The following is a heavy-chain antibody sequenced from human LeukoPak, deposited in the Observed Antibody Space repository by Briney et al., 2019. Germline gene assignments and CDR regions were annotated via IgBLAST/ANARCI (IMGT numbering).Heavy chain of an antibody. V-gene: IGHV3-15*01. D-gene: IGHD2-21*02. CDR3: TTDGGDYYFDY. CDR1: GFSFSNAW. Sequence: GGSLRLSCAASGFSFSNAWMSWVRQAPGKGLEWVARIKSKAGGGTTDYAAPVKGRFTISRDDSKNTLYLQMSSLKTEDTAVYYCTTDGGDYYFDYWGQGTLVTVSS. J-gene: IGHJ4*02. CDR2: IKSKAGGGTT.